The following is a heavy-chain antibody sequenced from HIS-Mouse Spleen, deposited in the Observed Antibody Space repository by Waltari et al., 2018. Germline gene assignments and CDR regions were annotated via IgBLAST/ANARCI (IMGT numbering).Heavy chain of an antibody. J-gene: IGHJ4*02. CDR1: GFTFSSYG. CDR3: ARDLVGATDY. CDR2: IWYDGSNK. D-gene: IGHD1-26*01. Sequence: QVQLVESGGGVVQPGRSLRLACAASGFTFSSYGMHGVRQAPGKGLEWVAVIWYDGSNKYYADSVKGRFTISRDNSKNTLYLQMNSLRAEDTAVYYCARDLVGATDYWGQGTLVTVSS. V-gene: IGHV3-33*01.